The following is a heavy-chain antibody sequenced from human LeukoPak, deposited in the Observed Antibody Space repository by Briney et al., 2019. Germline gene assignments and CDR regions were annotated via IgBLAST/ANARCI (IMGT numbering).Heavy chain of an antibody. D-gene: IGHD3-10*01. CDR1: GYTFTGYY. J-gene: IGHJ4*02. Sequence: ASVKVSCKASGYTFTGYYMHWVRQAPGQGLEWMGWINPNSGGTNYAQKFQGRVTMTRDTSISTAYMELSRLRSDDTAVYYCARDSSHYGSGSYYNTYYFDYWGQGTLVTVSS. V-gene: IGHV1-2*02. CDR2: INPNSGGT. CDR3: ARDSSHYGSGSYYNTYYFDY.